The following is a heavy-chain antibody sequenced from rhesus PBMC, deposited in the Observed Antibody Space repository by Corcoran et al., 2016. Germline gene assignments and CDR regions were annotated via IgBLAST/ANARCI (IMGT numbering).Heavy chain of an antibody. CDR1: GGSISDSYR. J-gene: IGHJ4*01. D-gene: IGHD6S26*01. CDR3: ARDTGIAAAGPGDY. CDR2: IYGSSTGT. Sequence: QLQLQESGPGVVKPSETLSLTCAVSGGSISDSYRWSWIRQPPGKGLEWIGYIYGSSTGTNYNPSLKSRVTISKDTSKNQVSLKLSSVTAADTAVYYCARDTGIAAAGPGDYWGQGVLVTVSS. V-gene: IGHV4S10*01.